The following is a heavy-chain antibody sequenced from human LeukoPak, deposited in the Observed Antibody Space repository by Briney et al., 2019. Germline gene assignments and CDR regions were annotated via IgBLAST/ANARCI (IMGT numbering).Heavy chain of an antibody. V-gene: IGHV4-34*01. CDR2: INHSGST. CDR1: GGSFSGYY. D-gene: IGHD5-18*01. CDR3: ARGTGRYSYGSRFDY. Sequence: PSETLSLTCAVYGGSFSGYYWSWIRQPPGKGLEWIGEINHSGSTNYNPSLKSRVTISVDTSKNQFPLKLSSVTAADTAVYYCARGTGRYSYGSRFDYWGQGTLVTVSS. J-gene: IGHJ4*02.